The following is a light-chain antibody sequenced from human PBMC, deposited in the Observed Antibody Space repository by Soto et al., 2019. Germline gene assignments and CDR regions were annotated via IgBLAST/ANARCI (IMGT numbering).Light chain of an antibody. J-gene: IGLJ3*02. V-gene: IGLV4-60*02. Sequence: QSVVTQSSSASASLGSSVKLTCTLSSGHSSYIIAWHQQQPGKAPRYLMKLEGSGSYNKGSGVPDRFSGSSSGADRYLTISNRQCEDEADYYCETWDSNIWVFGGGTKVTVL. CDR1: SGHSSYI. CDR2: LEGSGSY. CDR3: ETWDSNIWV.